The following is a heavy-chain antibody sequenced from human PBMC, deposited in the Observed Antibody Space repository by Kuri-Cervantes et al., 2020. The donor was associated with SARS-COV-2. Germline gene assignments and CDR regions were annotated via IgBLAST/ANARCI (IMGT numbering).Heavy chain of an antibody. Sequence: GGSLRLSCAASGFTFSSYEMNWVRQAPGKGLEWVSYISSSSSTIYYADSVKGRFTISRDNAKNSLYLQMNSLRAEDTAVYYCAREVTIFGAVSRGFDPWGQGTLVTVSS. CDR3: AREVTIFGAVSRGFDP. CDR1: GFTFSSYE. J-gene: IGHJ5*02. V-gene: IGHV3-48*01. CDR2: ISSSSSTI. D-gene: IGHD3-3*01.